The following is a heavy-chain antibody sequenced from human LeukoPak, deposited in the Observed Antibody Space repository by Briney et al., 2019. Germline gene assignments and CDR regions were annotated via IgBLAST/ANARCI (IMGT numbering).Heavy chain of an antibody. D-gene: IGHD2-2*02. CDR1: GGPVSSGSYY. CDR3: ARVSVPAAIADY. CDR2: IYYSGST. V-gene: IGHV4-61*01. J-gene: IGHJ4*02. Sequence: PSETLSLTCTVSGGPVSSGSYYWSWIRQPPGKGLEWIGYIYYSGSTNYNPSLKSRVTISVDTSKNQFSLKLSSVTAADTAVYYCARVSVPAAIADYWGQGTLVTVSS.